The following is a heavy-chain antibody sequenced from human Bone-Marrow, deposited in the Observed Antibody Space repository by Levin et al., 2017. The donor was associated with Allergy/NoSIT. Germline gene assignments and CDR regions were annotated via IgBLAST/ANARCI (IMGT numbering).Heavy chain of an antibody. CDR2: INPKSGGT. CDR3: ARDRGGFTPTSSSYDYYYYGLDV. CDR1: GFTFTGYY. Sequence: ASVKVSCRASGFTFTGYYIHWVRQAPGQGLEWMGWINPKSGGTNYAQKFQGRVTMTRDTSISTLYVELSRLRSDDTAVYYCARDRGGFTPTSSSYDYYYYGLDVWGQGTTVTVSS. V-gene: IGHV1-2*02. D-gene: IGHD3-10*01. J-gene: IGHJ6*02.